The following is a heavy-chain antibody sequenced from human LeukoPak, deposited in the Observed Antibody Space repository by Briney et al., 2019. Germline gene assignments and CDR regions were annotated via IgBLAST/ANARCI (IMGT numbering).Heavy chain of an antibody. CDR2: IDPSDSYT. J-gene: IGHJ6*02. CDR1: GYSFTSYW. Sequence: GESLKISCKGSGYSFTSYWISWVRQMPGKGLEWMGRIDPSDSYTNYSPSFQGHVTISADKSISTAYLQWSSLKASDTAMYYCARHLRDFWSGHHYYYYGMDVWGQGTTVTVSS. D-gene: IGHD3-3*01. V-gene: IGHV5-10-1*01. CDR3: ARHLRDFWSGHHYYYYGMDV.